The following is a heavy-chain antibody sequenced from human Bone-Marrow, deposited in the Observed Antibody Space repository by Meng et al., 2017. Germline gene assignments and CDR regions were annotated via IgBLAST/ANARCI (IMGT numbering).Heavy chain of an antibody. V-gene: IGHV3-49*04. J-gene: IGHJ4*02. CDR2: IRSKAYGGTT. Sequence: GGSLRLSCAASGFTFSSYGMHWVRQAPGKGLEWVGFIRSKAYGGTTEYAASVKGRFTISRDDSKSIAYLQMNSLKTEDTAVYYCTRRNGWAVDYWGQGTLVTVSS. CDR3: TRRNGWAVDY. CDR1: GFTFSSYG. D-gene: IGHD6-19*01.